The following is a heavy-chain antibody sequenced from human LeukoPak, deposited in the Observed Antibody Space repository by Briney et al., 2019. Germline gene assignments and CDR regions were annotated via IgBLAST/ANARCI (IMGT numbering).Heavy chain of an antibody. CDR2: ISGSGGSI. CDR3: AKATYSYGYGYYFDY. V-gene: IGHV3-23*01. Sequence: GGSLRLSCAASGFTFSSFAMSWVRQAPGKGLEWVSAISGSGGSIYYADSVKGRFTISRDNSKNTLYLQMNSLRAEDTAIYYCAKATYSYGYGYYFDYWGQGTLVTVSS. D-gene: IGHD5-18*01. CDR1: GFTFSSFA. J-gene: IGHJ4*02.